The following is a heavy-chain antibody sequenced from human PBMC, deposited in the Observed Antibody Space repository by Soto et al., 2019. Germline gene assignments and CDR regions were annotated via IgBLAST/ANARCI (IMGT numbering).Heavy chain of an antibody. CDR1: GYTFTSYD. CDR2: MNPNSGNT. Sequence: ASVKVSCKASGYTFTSYDINWVRQATGQGLEWMGWMNPNSGNTGYAQKFQGRVTMTRNTSIGTAYMELSSLRSEDTAVYYCARGPFKGYCSGGSCYTRRYWFGPWGQGTLVTVSS. D-gene: IGHD2-15*01. CDR3: ARGPFKGYCSGGSCYTRRYWFGP. V-gene: IGHV1-8*01. J-gene: IGHJ5*02.